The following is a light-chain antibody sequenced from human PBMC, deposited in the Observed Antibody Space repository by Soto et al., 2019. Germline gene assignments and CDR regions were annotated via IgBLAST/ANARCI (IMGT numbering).Light chain of an antibody. CDR3: CSYAGSYTVYV. J-gene: IGLJ1*01. V-gene: IGLV2-11*01. Sequence: QSVLTQPRSVSGSPGQSVTISCTGTSSDVGGYNYVSWYQQHPGKAPKLMIYDVSKRPSGVPDRFSGSKSGNTASLTISGLQAEDEADYYCCSYAGSYTVYVFGTGTKVTXL. CDR2: DVS. CDR1: SSDVGGYNY.